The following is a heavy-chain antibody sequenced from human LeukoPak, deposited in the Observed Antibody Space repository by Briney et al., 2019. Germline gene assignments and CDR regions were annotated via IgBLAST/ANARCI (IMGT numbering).Heavy chain of an antibody. D-gene: IGHD1-1*01. CDR3: ARDIPGPYYMEV. J-gene: IGHJ6*03. CDR2: ISYGGSNK. Sequence: PGGSLRLSCAASGFTFSSYAMHWVRQAPGKGLEWVAVISYGGSNKYYADSVKGRFTISRDNSTNTLYLQMNSLRAEDTAVYDCARDIPGPYYMEVWGEGATVTVSS. V-gene: IGHV3-30*07. CDR1: GFTFSSYA.